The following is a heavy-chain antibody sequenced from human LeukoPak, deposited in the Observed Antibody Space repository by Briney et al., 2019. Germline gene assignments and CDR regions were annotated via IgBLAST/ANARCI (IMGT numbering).Heavy chain of an antibody. CDR1: GYTFTTCY. Sequence: ASVKVSCKASGYTFTTCYMHWVRQAPGQGLEWMGIIDPSGGSTSYAQKFQGRVTMTRDTSTSTVYMELSSLRSDDTAVYYCARLSQQTFDIWGQGTLVTVSS. V-gene: IGHV1-46*01. J-gene: IGHJ3*02. CDR2: IDPSGGST. CDR3: ARLSQQTFDI.